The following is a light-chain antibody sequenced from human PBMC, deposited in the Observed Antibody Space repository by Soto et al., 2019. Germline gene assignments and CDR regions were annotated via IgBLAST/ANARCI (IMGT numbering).Light chain of an antibody. J-gene: IGKJ4*01. CDR2: GAS. CDR1: QSVRSY. CDR3: QQSFTNPPT. V-gene: IGKV1-39*01. Sequence: DIQMTQSPSSLSASIGDTVTITCRASQSVRSYLNWYQQKSGKAPKPLIYGASSLQSGAPSRFSGRGSETEFTLTIRGVQPEDFATYFCQQSFTNPPTFGGGTKVEIK.